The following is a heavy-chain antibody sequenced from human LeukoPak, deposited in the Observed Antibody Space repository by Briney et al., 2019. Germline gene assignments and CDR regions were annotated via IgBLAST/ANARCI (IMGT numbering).Heavy chain of an antibody. CDR1: GGSISSSNW. CDR3: ARRTLGYCSSTSCYQLDY. V-gene: IGHV4-4*02. CDR2: IYHSGST. Sequence: KPSETLSLTCAVSGGSISSSNWWSWVRPPPGKGLEWVEEIYHSGSTNYNPSLKSRVTISVDKSKNQFSLKLSSVTAADTAVYYCARRTLGYCSSTSCYQLDYWGQGTLVTVSS. J-gene: IGHJ4*02. D-gene: IGHD2-2*01.